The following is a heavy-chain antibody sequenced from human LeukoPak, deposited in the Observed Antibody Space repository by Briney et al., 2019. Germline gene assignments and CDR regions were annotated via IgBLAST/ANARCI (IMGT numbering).Heavy chain of an antibody. Sequence: GASVKVSCKASRYTFTGYYMHWVRQAPGQGLEWMGWINPNSGGTNYAQKFQGRVTMTRDTSISTAYMELSRLRSDDTAVYYCARASAGIVVVVAAFDYWGQGTLVTVSS. V-gene: IGHV1-2*02. CDR3: ARASAGIVVVVAAFDY. CDR2: INPNSGGT. CDR1: RYTFTGYY. D-gene: IGHD2-15*01. J-gene: IGHJ4*02.